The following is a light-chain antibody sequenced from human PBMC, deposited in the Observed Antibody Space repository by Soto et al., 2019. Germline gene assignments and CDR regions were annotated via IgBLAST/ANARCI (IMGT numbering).Light chain of an antibody. J-gene: IGLJ1*01. Sequence: QSVLTQLVSGSAAPGQKVSISCSGSSSNIGNNYVSWYQQLPGTAPKLLIYENNKRPSGIPDRFSGSKSGTSATLGITGLQTGDEADYYCGTWDSSLSAYVFGTGTKVTVL. CDR3: GTWDSSLSAYV. CDR1: SSNIGNNY. CDR2: ENN. V-gene: IGLV1-51*02.